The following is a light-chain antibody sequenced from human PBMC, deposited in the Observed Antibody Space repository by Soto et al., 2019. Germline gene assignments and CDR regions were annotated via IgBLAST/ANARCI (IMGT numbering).Light chain of an antibody. CDR1: SSNIGAGYD. J-gene: IGLJ2*01. Sequence: QAVVTQPPSVSRAPGQRVTISCTGSSSNIGAGYDVNWYQQLPGAAPKVLIYGNSNRPSGVPDRFSGSKSGASASLAITGLQAEDEADYYCQSYDSSLSTSVFGGGTKLTV. CDR3: QSYDSSLSTSV. CDR2: GNS. V-gene: IGLV1-40*03.